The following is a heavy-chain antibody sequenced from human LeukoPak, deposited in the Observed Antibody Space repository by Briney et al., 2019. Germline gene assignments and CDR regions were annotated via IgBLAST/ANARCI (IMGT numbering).Heavy chain of an antibody. Sequence: PGGSLRLSCAASGFTFSSYGMHWVRQAPGKGLEWVAFIRYDGSNKYYADSVKGRFTISRDNSKNTLYLQMNSLRAEDTAVYYCAKGYQLLLLGIDYWGQGTLVTVSS. J-gene: IGHJ4*02. V-gene: IGHV3-30*02. CDR1: GFTFSSYG. CDR3: AKGYQLLLLGIDY. CDR2: IRYDGSNK. D-gene: IGHD2-2*01.